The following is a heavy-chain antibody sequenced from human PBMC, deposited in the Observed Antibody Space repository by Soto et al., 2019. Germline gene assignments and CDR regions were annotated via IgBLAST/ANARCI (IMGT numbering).Heavy chain of an antibody. CDR3: VRQYYDFWTDFPDFDY. V-gene: IGHV1-18*01. CDR2: ISANSGRA. Sequence: ASVKVSCKTSGYPFSKYDISWVRQAPGQGLEWMGLISANSGRANYAQKLQGRVTMTTDTSTSTAYMELRSLRSDDTAVYYCVRQYYDFWTDFPDFDYWGQGTLVTVSS. D-gene: IGHD3-3*01. CDR1: GYPFSKYD. J-gene: IGHJ4*02.